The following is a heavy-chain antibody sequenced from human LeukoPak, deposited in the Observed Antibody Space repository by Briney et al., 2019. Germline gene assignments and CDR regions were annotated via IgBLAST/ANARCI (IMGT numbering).Heavy chain of an antibody. V-gene: IGHV1-2*02. CDR3: ARVEGRYSGYLDY. CDR2: INPNSGGT. D-gene: IGHD1-26*01. Sequence: GASVKVSCKASGYTFTGYYMHWVRQAPGQGLEWMGWINPNSGGTNYAQKLQGRVTMTTDTSTSTAYMELRSLRSDDTAVYYCARVEGRYSGYLDYWGQGTLVTVSS. J-gene: IGHJ4*02. CDR1: GYTFTGYY.